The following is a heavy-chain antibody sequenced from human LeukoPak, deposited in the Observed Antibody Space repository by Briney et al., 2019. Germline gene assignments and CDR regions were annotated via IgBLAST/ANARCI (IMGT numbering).Heavy chain of an antibody. V-gene: IGHV3-23*01. Sequence: GSLRLPWAASGFTFSRSAMTWVRQTPGKGLDWVSSISSSGNTYYADSVKGRFTISRDNSKNMLYLQMNSLRAEDTAVYYCVKGRISEDGLDFWGQGTLVTVSS. CDR2: ISSSGNT. CDR1: GFTFSRSA. CDR3: VKGRISEDGLDF. D-gene: IGHD6-13*01. J-gene: IGHJ4*02.